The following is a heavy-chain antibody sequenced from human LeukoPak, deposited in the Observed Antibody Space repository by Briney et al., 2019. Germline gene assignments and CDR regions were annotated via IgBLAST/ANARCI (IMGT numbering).Heavy chain of an antibody. CDR3: ARVVAALATLTVSDYYYMDV. V-gene: IGHV4-39*07. D-gene: IGHD6-6*01. CDR1: GASINSGSNY. Sequence: PSETLSLTCRVSGASINSGSNYWGWIRQPPGKTLEWIGSIYSSGSTYYNPSLKSRVIIMIDTPKNHFSLTLSSVTAADTAVYYCARVVAALATLTVSDYYYMDVWGKGTTVTVSS. J-gene: IGHJ6*03. CDR2: IYSSGST.